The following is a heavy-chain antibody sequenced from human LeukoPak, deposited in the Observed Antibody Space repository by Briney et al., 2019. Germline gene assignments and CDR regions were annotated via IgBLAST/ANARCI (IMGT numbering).Heavy chain of an antibody. CDR3: ASRGRQTTGFDY. CDR1: GGSVSSDSYY. Sequence: SETLSLTCTVSGGSVSSDSYYWSWIRQPPGKGLEWIGYIYYSGSTNYNPSLKSRVTISVDTSKNQFSLKLSSVTAADTAVYYCASRGRQTTGFDYWGQGTLVTVSS. D-gene: IGHD3-10*01. CDR2: IYYSGST. V-gene: IGHV4-61*01. J-gene: IGHJ4*02.